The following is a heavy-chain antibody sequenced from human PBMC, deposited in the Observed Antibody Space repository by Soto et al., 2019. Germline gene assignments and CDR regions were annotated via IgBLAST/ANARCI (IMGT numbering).Heavy chain of an antibody. J-gene: IGHJ6*02. Sequence: QLQLQESGSGLVKPSQTLSLTCAVSGGSMSSGGYSWSWIRQPPGKGLAWIGYIYHNGSPYYNPALKSRVTLSVDRSKNQFSLKLSSVTAADTAVYYCARVPDVWGQGTTVTVSS. CDR3: ARVPDV. CDR1: GGSMSSGGYS. V-gene: IGHV4-30-2*01. CDR2: IYHNGSP.